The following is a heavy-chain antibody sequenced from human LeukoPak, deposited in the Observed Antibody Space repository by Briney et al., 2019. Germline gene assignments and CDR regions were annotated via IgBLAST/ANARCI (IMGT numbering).Heavy chain of an antibody. CDR3: ARGGYGEYYYDSSGYYLFDY. CDR1: GXSVSSGSYY. J-gene: IGHJ4*02. D-gene: IGHD3-22*01. Sequence: KPSETLSLTCTVSGXSVSSGSYYWSWIRQPPGKGLEWIGYIYYSGSTNYNPSLKSRVTISVDTSKNQFSLKLSSVTAADTAVYYCARGGYGEYYYDSSGYYLFDYWGQGTLVTVSS. CDR2: IYYSGST. V-gene: IGHV4-61*01.